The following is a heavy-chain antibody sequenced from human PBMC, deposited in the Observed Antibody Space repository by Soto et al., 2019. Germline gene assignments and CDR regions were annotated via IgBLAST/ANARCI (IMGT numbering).Heavy chain of an antibody. CDR2: INPSGGST. CDR1: GYTFTSYY. CDR3: ARGIDIVVVVAATLPDY. Sequence: QVQLVQSGAEVKKPGASVKVSCKASGYTFTSYYMHWVRQAPGQGLEWMGIINPSGGSTSYAQKFQGRGTKTRXXSXSXXYMELSSLRSEDTAVYYCARGIDIVVVVAATLPDYWGQGTLVTVSS. D-gene: IGHD2-15*01. V-gene: IGHV1-46*01. J-gene: IGHJ4*02.